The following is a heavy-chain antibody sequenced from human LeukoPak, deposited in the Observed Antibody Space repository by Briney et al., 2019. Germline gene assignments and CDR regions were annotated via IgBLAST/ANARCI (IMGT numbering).Heavy chain of an antibody. CDR3: ARASGDLYYYYYYYMDV. Sequence: SETLSLTCTVSGGSISSSSYYWGWIRQPPGTGLEWIGSIYYSGSTYYNPSLKSRVTISVDTSKNQFSLKLSSVTAADTAVYYCARASGDLYYYYYYYMDVWGKGTTVTVSS. CDR1: GGSISSSSYY. D-gene: IGHD7-27*01. V-gene: IGHV4-39*07. J-gene: IGHJ6*03. CDR2: IYYSGST.